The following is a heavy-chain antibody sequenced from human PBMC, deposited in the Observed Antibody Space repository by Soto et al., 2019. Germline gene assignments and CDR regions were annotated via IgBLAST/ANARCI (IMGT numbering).Heavy chain of an antibody. CDR3: ARAQWGFGESHNWFDP. Sequence: SETLSLTCTVSGGSISSGDYYWSWIRQPPGKGLEWIGYIYYSGSTYYNPSLKSRVTISVDTSKNQFSLKLSSVTAADTAVYYCARAQWGFGESHNWFDPWGQGTLVTVSS. CDR1: GGSISSGDYY. J-gene: IGHJ5*02. V-gene: IGHV4-30-4*01. D-gene: IGHD3-10*01. CDR2: IYYSGST.